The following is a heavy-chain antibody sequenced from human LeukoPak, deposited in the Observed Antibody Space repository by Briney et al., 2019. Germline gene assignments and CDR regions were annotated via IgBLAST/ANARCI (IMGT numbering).Heavy chain of an antibody. V-gene: IGHV3-23*01. J-gene: IGHJ3*02. D-gene: IGHD2-15*01. CDR3: AKTNVKYCSGGSCFDAFDI. Sequence: GGSLRLSCAASGFTFSSYAMSWVRQAPGKGLEWVSAISGSGGITYYADSVKGRFTISRDSSKNTLNLQMNSLRAEDTAVYYCAKTNVKYCSGGSCFDAFDIWGQGTMVTVSS. CDR2: ISGSGGIT. CDR1: GFTFSSYA.